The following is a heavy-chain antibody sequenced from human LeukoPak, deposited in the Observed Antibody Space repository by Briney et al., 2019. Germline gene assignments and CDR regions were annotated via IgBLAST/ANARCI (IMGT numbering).Heavy chain of an antibody. CDR3: ARADSYYYGSGGFDP. CDR2: INWNGGST. V-gene: IGHV3-20*01. D-gene: IGHD3-10*01. J-gene: IGHJ5*02. CDR1: GITFHEHA. Sequence: PGRSLRLSCEASGITFHEHAMHWVRQAPGKGLEWVSGINWNGGSTGYADSVKGRFTISRDNAKNSLYLQMNSLRAEDTALYHCARADSYYYGSGGFDPWGQGTLVTVSS.